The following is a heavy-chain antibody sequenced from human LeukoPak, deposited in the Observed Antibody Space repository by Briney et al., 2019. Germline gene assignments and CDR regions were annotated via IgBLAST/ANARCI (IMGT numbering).Heavy chain of an antibody. D-gene: IGHD2-15*01. CDR2: NNGDGSTT. Sequence: GGSLRLSCVASGFTFSKNWMYWVRQAPGKGLMYISRNNGDGSTTNYADVVKGRFTMSRDNVKNTLYLQMNSLRVEDTAVYYCARDPRNVGLAPWGQGTLVTVSS. V-gene: IGHV3-74*01. CDR1: GFTFSKNW. J-gene: IGHJ5*02. CDR3: ARDPRNVGLAP.